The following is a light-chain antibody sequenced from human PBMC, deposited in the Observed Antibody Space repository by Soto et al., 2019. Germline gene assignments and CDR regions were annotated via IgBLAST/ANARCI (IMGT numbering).Light chain of an antibody. CDR1: SANIGSNY. Sequence: QSVLTQPPSASGTPGQRFTLSCSGSSANIGSNYVYWYQQLPGTAPKLLIYSNNQRPSGVPDRFSGSKSGTSASLASSGLRSEDEADYYCAAWDDSLSGVVFGRGTDLTVL. CDR2: SNN. CDR3: AAWDDSLSGVV. J-gene: IGLJ2*01. V-gene: IGLV1-47*02.